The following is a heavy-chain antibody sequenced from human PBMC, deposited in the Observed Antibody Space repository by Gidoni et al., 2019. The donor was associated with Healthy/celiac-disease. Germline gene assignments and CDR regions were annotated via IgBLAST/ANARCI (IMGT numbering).Heavy chain of an antibody. CDR2: IRSKAYGGPT. J-gene: IGHJ4*02. V-gene: IGHV3-49*03. CDR1: GLPCGDYA. CDR3: TRSAAAGLFDY. Sequence: EVQLVESGGGVVQPGRSLRLLGTASGLPCGDYAMSWFRQAPGKGLEWVGVIRSKAYGGPTEYAASVKGRFTISRDDSKSIADLKMNSLKTEDTAVYFCTRSAAAGLFDYWGQGNLVTVAS. D-gene: IGHD6-13*01.